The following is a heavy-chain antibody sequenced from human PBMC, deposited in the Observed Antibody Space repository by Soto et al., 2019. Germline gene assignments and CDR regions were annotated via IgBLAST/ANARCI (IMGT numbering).Heavy chain of an antibody. Sequence: RRLSCAASGFTFISYWMSWVRQAPGKGLEWVANIKQDGSEKYYVDSVKGRFTISRDNAKNSLYLQMNSLRAEDTAVYYCARDRAARYTSYYYYGMDVWGQGTTVTVSS. V-gene: IGHV3-7*03. CDR2: IKQDGSEK. J-gene: IGHJ6*02. CDR1: GFTFISYW. D-gene: IGHD6-6*01. CDR3: ARDRAARYTSYYYYGMDV.